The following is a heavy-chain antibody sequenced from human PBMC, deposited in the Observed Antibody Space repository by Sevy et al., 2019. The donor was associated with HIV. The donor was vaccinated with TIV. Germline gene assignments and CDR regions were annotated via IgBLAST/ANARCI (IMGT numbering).Heavy chain of an antibody. CDR3: TRAPPVRSGDDSLNWFDP. J-gene: IGHJ5*02. Sequence: SETLSLTCTVSGGSISAYYWSWIRQPPGKALEYIGYIYYTGSTNYNPSLENRVTMSVDTSKNQFSLKLNFVTAADTAVYYCTRAPPVRSGDDSLNWFDPWGQGTLVTVSS. CDR2: IYYTGST. CDR1: GGSISAYY. D-gene: IGHD5-12*01. V-gene: IGHV4-59*01.